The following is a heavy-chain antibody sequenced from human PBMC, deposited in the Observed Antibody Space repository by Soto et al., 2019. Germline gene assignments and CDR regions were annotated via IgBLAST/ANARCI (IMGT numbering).Heavy chain of an antibody. CDR3: ARDPAYYGDYGYFQH. CDR2: ISAYNGNT. CDR1: GYTFTSYG. J-gene: IGHJ1*01. D-gene: IGHD4-17*01. Sequence: ASVKVSCKASGYTFTSYGISWVRQALGQGLEWMGWISAYNGNTNYAQKLQGRVTMTTDTSTSTAYMELRSLRSDDTAVYYCARDPAYYGDYGYFQHWGQGTRVTVSS. V-gene: IGHV1-18*01.